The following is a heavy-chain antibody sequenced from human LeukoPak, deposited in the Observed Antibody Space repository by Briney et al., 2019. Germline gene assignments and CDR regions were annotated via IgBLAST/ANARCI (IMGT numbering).Heavy chain of an antibody. CDR2: ISAYNGNT. J-gene: IGHJ4*02. D-gene: IGHD3-9*01. Sequence: ASVKVSCKASGYTFTGYYMHWVRQAPGQGLEWMGWISAYNGNTNYARKLQGRVTMTTDTSTSTAYMELRSLRSDDTAVYYCARTLPVLRYFDWLSGGNYFDYWGQGTLVTVSS. V-gene: IGHV1-18*04. CDR3: ARTLPVLRYFDWLSGGNYFDY. CDR1: GYTFTGYY.